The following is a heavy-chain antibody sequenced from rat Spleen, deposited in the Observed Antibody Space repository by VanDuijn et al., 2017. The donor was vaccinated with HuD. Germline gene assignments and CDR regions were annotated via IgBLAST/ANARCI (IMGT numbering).Heavy chain of an antibody. CDR3: ATDATTEGIVW. J-gene: IGHJ2*01. D-gene: IGHD1-11*01. V-gene: IGHV5-29*01. CDR1: GFTFSDYY. Sequence: EVQLVESDGGLVQPGRSLKLSCAASGFTFSDYYMAWVRQAPTKGLEWVATISFDGTSTYYRDSVKGRFTISRDNAKSTLYLQMDSLRSEDTATYFWATDATTEGIVWWGQGVMVTVSS. CDR2: ISFDGTST.